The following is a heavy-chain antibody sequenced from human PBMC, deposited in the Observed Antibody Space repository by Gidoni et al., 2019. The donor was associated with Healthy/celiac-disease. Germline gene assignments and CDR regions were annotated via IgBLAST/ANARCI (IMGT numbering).Heavy chain of an antibody. Sequence: EVQLLESGGGLVQPGGSLRLSCAASGFTFSSYAMSWVRQAPGKGLEGVSAISGSGGSTYYADSVKGRFTISRDNSKNTLYLQMNSLRAEDTAVYYCAKDYNTYYDFWSGFTVDYWGQGTLVTVSS. CDR1: GFTFSSYA. V-gene: IGHV3-23*01. CDR3: AKDYNTYYDFWSGFTVDY. J-gene: IGHJ4*02. D-gene: IGHD3-3*01. CDR2: ISGSGGST.